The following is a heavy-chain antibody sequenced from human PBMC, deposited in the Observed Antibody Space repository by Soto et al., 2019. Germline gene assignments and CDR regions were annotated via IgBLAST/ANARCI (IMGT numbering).Heavy chain of an antibody. Sequence: ELQLLGSGGGLVQPGGSLRLSCAASGFTFSRSALHWVSQAPGKGLEWVSAISGSGGSAYYADSVKGRFTISRDNFKNTLYLQMNSLRVEDTAIYYCAKATDDDFWCGPSFDPWGQGTLVTVSS. CDR3: AKATDDDFWCGPSFDP. CDR2: ISGSGGSA. CDR1: GFTFSRSA. J-gene: IGHJ5*02. D-gene: IGHD3-3*01. V-gene: IGHV3-23*01.